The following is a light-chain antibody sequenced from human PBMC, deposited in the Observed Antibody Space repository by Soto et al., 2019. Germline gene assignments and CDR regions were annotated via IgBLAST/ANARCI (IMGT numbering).Light chain of an antibody. J-gene: IGKJ5*01. V-gene: IGKV3-15*01. Sequence: IVLTQARATLSVSPGERATLSCRASQSVSSNLAWYQQKPGQAPRLLIYGASTRATGIPARFSGSGSGTEFTLTISSLQSEDFAVYYCQQYHNWPITFGQGTRLEI. CDR3: QQYHNWPIT. CDR1: QSVSSN. CDR2: GAS.